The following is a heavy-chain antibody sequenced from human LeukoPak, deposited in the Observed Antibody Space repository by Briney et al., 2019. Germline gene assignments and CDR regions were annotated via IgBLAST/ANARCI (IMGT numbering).Heavy chain of an antibody. CDR1: GFTFGTYW. V-gene: IGHV3-7*01. Sequence: PGGFLRLSCAASGFTFGTYWMSWVRQAPGKGLEWVANIKQDGSEKYYVDSVKGRFTISRDNAKNSLYLQMNSLRAEDTAVYYCARVLSWSADYWGQGTLVTVSS. D-gene: IGHD2/OR15-2a*01. CDR2: IKQDGSEK. J-gene: IGHJ4*02. CDR3: ARVLSWSADY.